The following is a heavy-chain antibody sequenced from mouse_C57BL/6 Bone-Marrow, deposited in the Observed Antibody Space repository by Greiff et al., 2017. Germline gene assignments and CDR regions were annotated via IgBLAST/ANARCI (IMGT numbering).Heavy chain of an antibody. Sequence: DVKLVESGGDLVKPGGSLKLSCAASGFTFSSYGMSWVRQTPDKRLEWVATISSGGSYTYYPDSVKGRFTISRDNAKNTLYLQMSSLQSEDTAMYYCARPFLGFAYWGQGTLVTVSA. J-gene: IGHJ3*01. V-gene: IGHV5-6*02. CDR2: ISSGGSYT. CDR1: GFTFSSYG. CDR3: ARPFLGFAY.